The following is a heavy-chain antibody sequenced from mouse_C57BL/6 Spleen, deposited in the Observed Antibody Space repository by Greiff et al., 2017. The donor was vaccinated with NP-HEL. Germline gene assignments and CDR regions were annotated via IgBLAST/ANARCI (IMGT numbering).Heavy chain of an antibody. CDR2: INYDGSST. CDR3: ARRDYYGIFDY. J-gene: IGHJ2*01. D-gene: IGHD1-1*01. V-gene: IGHV5-16*01. Sequence: EVKLVESEGGLVQPGSSMKLSCTASGFTFSDYYMAWVRQVPEKGLEWVANINYDGSSTYYLDSLKSRFIISRDNAKNILYLQMSSLKSEDTATYYCARRDYYGIFDYWGQGTTLTVSS. CDR1: GFTFSDYY.